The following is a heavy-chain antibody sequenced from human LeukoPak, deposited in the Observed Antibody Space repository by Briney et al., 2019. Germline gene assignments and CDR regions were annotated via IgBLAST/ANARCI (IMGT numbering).Heavy chain of an antibody. Sequence: SETLSLSCPVYGGSFSGYYWSWIRQPPGKGLEWIGEINHSGSTNYNPSLKSRVTISVDTSKNQFSLKLSSVTAADTAVYYCADSTALGTPFDYWGQGTLVTVSS. CDR2: INHSGST. J-gene: IGHJ4*02. D-gene: IGHD5-18*01. CDR1: GGSFSGYY. CDR3: ADSTALGTPFDY. V-gene: IGHV4-34*01.